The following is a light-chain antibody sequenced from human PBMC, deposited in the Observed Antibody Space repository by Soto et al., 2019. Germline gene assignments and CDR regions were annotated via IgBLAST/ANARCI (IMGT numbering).Light chain of an antibody. CDR2: AAS. J-gene: IGKJ1*01. V-gene: IGKV1-39*01. CDR1: QSISSY. Sequence: DIQMTQSPSSLSASVGDRVTITCRASQSISSYLNWYQQKPGKAPKLLIYAASNLQSGVPSRFSGSGSGTDFTLTISSLQPEDIATYYCQQSYSTPRTFGQGTKVEIK. CDR3: QQSYSTPRT.